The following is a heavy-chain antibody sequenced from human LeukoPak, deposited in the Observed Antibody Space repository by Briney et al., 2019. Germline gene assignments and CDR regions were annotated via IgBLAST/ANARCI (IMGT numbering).Heavy chain of an antibody. V-gene: IGHV3-30*02. Sequence: QPGGSLRLSCAASGFTFSSYGMHWVRQAPGKGLEWVAYIRYDGSNKYYADSVKGRFTISRDNSKNTLYLQMNSLRAEDTAVYYCARGHHDYVWGSYRYTALNWFDPWGQGTLVTVSS. CDR3: ARGHHDYVWGSYRYTALNWFDP. CDR2: IRYDGSNK. CDR1: GFTFSSYG. J-gene: IGHJ5*02. D-gene: IGHD3-16*02.